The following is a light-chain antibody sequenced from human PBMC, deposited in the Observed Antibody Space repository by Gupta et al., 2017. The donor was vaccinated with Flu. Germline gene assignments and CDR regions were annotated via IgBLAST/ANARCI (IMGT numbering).Light chain of an antibody. CDR2: RNK. CDR1: SSNIGSNS. Sequence: GSSSNIGSNSVNWYQQRPGTAPKLLSYRNKERPSGVPDRVSGSKSGTSGTLAISGLQSEDEADDYGAAWDDSLKGVFDGGTKLTVL. J-gene: IGLJ3*02. CDR3: AAWDDSLKGV. V-gene: IGLV1-44*01.